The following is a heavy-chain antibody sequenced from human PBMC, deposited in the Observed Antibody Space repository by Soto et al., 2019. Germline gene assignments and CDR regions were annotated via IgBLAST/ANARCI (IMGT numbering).Heavy chain of an antibody. CDR2: ISYDGSNK. J-gene: IGHJ4*02. Sequence: QVQLVESGGGVVQPGRSLRLSCAASGFTFSSYGMHWVRQAPGKGLEWVAVISYDGSNKYYADSVKGRFTISRENSNNTLYLQMNSLRAEDTAVYYCAKDSVIYYGDYSFDYWGQGTLVTVSS. D-gene: IGHD4-17*01. CDR1: GFTFSSYG. CDR3: AKDSVIYYGDYSFDY. V-gene: IGHV3-30*18.